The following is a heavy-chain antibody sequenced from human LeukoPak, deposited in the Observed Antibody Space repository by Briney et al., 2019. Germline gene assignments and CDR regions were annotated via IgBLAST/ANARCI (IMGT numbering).Heavy chain of an antibody. CDR1: GFTFGDYA. J-gene: IGHJ4*02. D-gene: IGHD3-10*01. CDR3: AKARGPFDY. Sequence: GGSLRLSCTASGFTFGDYAMSWFRQAPGKGLEWVSAISGSGGSTYYADSVKGRFTISRDNSKNTLYLQMNSLRAEDTAVYYCAKARGPFDYWGQGTLVTVSS. V-gene: IGHV3-23*01. CDR2: ISGSGGST.